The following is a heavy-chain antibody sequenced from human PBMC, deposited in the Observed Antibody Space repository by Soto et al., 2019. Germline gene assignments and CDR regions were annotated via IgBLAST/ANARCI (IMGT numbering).Heavy chain of an antibody. J-gene: IGHJ4*02. V-gene: IGHV4-31*03. CDR2: TSNSGST. D-gene: IGHD2-2*01. CDR3: AGGGGSTKVDY. Sequence: QVQLQESGPGLVKPSQTLSLTCTVSGGSITSSGYYWSWIRQHPGEGLEWIGFTSNSGSTSYNPSLKSRVTISVDTSSNQFSLNLKSVAAADTAVYDCAGGGGSTKVDYWGQGTLVTVSP. CDR1: GGSITSSGYY.